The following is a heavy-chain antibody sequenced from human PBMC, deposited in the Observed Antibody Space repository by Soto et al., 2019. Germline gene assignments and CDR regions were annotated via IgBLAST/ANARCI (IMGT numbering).Heavy chain of an antibody. CDR1: GGPFSGYY. CDR2: INHLGTT. D-gene: IGHD3-16*01. J-gene: IGHJ4*01. V-gene: IGHV4-34*01. Sequence: QVQLQQWGAGLLKPSETLSLTCAVYGGPFSGYYWSWIRQSPGKGLEWIGEINHLGTTNYNPSLKSRVTISVNTSNTPFSLKLSSVTSADTAVYYCATRGGWSDPFYFDYWGHGTLVTVSS. CDR3: ATRGGWSDPFYFDY.